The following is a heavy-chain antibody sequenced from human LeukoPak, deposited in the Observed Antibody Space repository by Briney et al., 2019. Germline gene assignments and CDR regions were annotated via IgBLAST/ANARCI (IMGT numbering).Heavy chain of an antibody. D-gene: IGHD3-3*01. Sequence: SETLSLTCTVSGGPISSSSYYWGWVRQPPGKGLEWIGSSYYSGRTYYNPSLKIRVTISVEPSKNPLFLQLSSLPAADTAVYYCVKSQYIRSGFAPYNLYMDVWGKGTTVTFSS. CDR1: GGPISSSSYY. CDR2: SYYSGRT. CDR3: VKSQYIRSGFAPYNLYMDV. J-gene: IGHJ6*03. V-gene: IGHV4-39*01.